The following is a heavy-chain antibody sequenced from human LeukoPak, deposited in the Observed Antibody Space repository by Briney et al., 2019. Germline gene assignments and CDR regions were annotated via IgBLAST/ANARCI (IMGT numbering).Heavy chain of an antibody. CDR1: GGSFSGYY. V-gene: IGHV4-34*01. CDR3: ARGRTYYGSGSYYPVFDY. D-gene: IGHD3-10*01. CDR2: INHSGST. J-gene: IGHJ4*02. Sequence: PSETLSLTCAVHGGSFSGYYWSWIRQPPGKGLEWIGEINHSGSTDYNPSLKSRVTISVDTSKNQFSLKLSPVTAADTAVYYCARGRTYYGSGSYYPVFDYWGQGTLVTVSS.